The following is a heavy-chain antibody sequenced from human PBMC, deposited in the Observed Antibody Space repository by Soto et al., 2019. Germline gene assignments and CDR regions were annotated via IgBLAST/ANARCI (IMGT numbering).Heavy chain of an antibody. D-gene: IGHD6-13*01. Sequence: VKVSCKASGYTFTGYYMHWVRQAPGQGLEWMGWINPNSGGTNYAQKFQGWVTMTRDTSISTAYMELSRLRSDDTAVYYCAILTSYSSSWYLGGYFDYWGQGTLVTVSS. J-gene: IGHJ4*02. CDR1: GYTFTGYY. CDR3: AILTSYSSSWYLGGYFDY. V-gene: IGHV1-2*04. CDR2: INPNSGGT.